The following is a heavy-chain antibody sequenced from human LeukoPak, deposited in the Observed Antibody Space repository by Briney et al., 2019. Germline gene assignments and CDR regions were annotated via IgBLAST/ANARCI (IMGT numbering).Heavy chain of an antibody. V-gene: IGHV3-21*01. J-gene: IGHJ4*02. D-gene: IGHD2-15*01. CDR2: ISSSSSYI. Sequence: GGTLRLSCAASGFTFSSYSMNWVRQAPGKGLEWVSSISSSSSYIYYADSVKGRFTISRDNAKNSLYLQMNSLRAEDTAVYYCARGDLGYCSGGSCYSPDYWAREPWSPSPQ. CDR1: GFTFSSYS. CDR3: ARGDLGYCSGGSCYSPDY.